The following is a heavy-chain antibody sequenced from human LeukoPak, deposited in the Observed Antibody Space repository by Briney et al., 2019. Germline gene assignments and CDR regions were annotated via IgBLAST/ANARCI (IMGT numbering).Heavy chain of an antibody. CDR2: MSWNGGRT. V-gene: IGHV3-20*04. J-gene: IGHJ4*02. CDR3: ARGDSRFGY. CDR1: GFTFDNYG. Sequence: GRSLRLSCAASGFTFDNYGMSWVRQAPGKGLEWVSGMSWNGGRTGYADSVKGRFTISRDNAKNSPYLQMNSLRADDTALYYCARGDSRFGYWGQGTLVTVSS. D-gene: IGHD3-22*01.